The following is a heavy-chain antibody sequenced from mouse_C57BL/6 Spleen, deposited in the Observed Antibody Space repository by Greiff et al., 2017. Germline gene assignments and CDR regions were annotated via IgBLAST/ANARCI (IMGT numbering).Heavy chain of an antibody. V-gene: IGHV1-26*01. CDR3: ARKGNYD. D-gene: IGHD2-1*01. CDR2: INPNNGGT. Sequence: VQLQQSGPELVKPGASVKISCKASGYTFTDYYMNRVKQSHGKSLEWIGDINPNNGGTSYNQKFKGKATLTVDKSSSTAYMELRSLTSEDSAVYYCARKGNYDWGQGTTLTVSS. J-gene: IGHJ2*01. CDR1: GYTFTDYY.